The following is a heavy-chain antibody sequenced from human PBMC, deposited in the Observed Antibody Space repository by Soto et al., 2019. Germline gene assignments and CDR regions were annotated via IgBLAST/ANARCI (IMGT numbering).Heavy chain of an antibody. V-gene: IGHV4-39*01. D-gene: IGHD3-10*01. J-gene: IGHJ6*02. CDR1: GGSISSSSYY. Sequence: SETLSLTCTVSGGSISSSSYYWGWIRQPPGKGLEWIGNIYYSGSTSYNPSLKSRVTISVDTSKNQFSLKLSSVTAADTAVYYCASRPRVWFAEVGYDYYYGIDVWGQGTTVTVSS. CDR2: IYYSGST. CDR3: ASRPRVWFAEVGYDYYYGIDV.